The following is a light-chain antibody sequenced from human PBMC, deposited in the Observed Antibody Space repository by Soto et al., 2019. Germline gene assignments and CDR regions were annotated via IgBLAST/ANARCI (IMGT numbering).Light chain of an antibody. CDR1: ESVTSSS. J-gene: IGKJ2*02. CDR3: QQYVRSPST. Sequence: EIVLTQSPGTLSLSPGERATLSCRASESVTSSSLAWYQQKLGQAPRLLMYGVSIGATGIPDRFRGSGSGTDFTLTISRLEPEDFAVYYCQQYVRSPSTFGQGTNLEIK. CDR2: GVS. V-gene: IGKV3-20*01.